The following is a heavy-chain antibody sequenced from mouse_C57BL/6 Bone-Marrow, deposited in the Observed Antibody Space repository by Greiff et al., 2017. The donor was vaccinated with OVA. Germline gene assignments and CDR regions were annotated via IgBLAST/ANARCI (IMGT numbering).Heavy chain of an antibody. CDR1: GFTFSDYG. J-gene: IGHJ2*01. V-gene: IGHV5-17*01. D-gene: IGHD1-1*01. CDR2: ISSGSSTI. Sequence: EVKLVESGGGLVKPGGSLKLSCAASGFTFSDYGMHWVRQAPEKGLEWVAYISSGSSTIYYADTVKGRFTISRDHAKNTLFLQMTSLRYEDTAMYYCATFYSHYWGKGTTLTVSS. CDR3: ATFYSHY.